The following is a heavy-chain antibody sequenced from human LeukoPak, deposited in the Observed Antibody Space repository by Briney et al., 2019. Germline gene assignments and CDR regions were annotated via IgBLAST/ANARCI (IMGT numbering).Heavy chain of an antibody. V-gene: IGHV3-23*01. CDR1: GFAFSSYA. J-gene: IGHJ4*02. D-gene: IGHD6-19*01. CDR2: ISGSGAST. CDR3: ARVAVPGTYDY. Sequence: GGSLRLSCAASGFAFSSYAMSWVRQAPGKGLEWVSAISGSGASTYYADSVKGRFTISRDNSKNTLYLQMGSLRAEDMAVYYCARVAVPGTYDYWGQGTLVTVSS.